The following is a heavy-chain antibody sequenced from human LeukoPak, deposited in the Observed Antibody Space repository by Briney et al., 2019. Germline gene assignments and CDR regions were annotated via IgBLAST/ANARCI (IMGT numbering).Heavy chain of an antibody. Sequence: SETLSLTCTVSGGSISSSSYYWGWIRLPPGKGLEWIGSIYYSGSTYYNPSLKSRVTISVDTSKNQFSLKLSSVTAADTAVYYCARGSSGYNDAFDIWGQGTMVTVSS. CDR1: GGSISSSSYY. CDR2: IYYSGST. J-gene: IGHJ3*02. CDR3: ARGSSGYNDAFDI. V-gene: IGHV4-39*07. D-gene: IGHD3-22*01.